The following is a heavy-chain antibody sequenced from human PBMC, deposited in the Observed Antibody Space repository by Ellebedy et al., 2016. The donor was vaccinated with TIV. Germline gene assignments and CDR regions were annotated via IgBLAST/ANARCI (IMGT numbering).Heavy chain of an antibody. J-gene: IGHJ5*02. Sequence: SETLSLXCTVSGGSISSGGYYWSWIRQHPGKGLEWIGYIYYSGSTYYNPSLKSRVTISVDTSKNQFSLKLSSVTAADTAVYYCARWIRYFKALRFDPWGQGTLVTVSS. D-gene: IGHD3-9*01. CDR2: IYYSGST. V-gene: IGHV4-31*03. CDR1: GGSISSGGYY. CDR3: ARWIRYFKALRFDP.